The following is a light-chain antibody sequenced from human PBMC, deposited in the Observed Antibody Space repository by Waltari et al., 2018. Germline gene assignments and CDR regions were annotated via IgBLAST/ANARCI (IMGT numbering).Light chain of an antibody. CDR1: SNNVGNQG. Sequence: QAGLTQPPSVSKGLRQTATLTCTGNSNNVGNQGAAWLQQHQGHPPKLLSYRNNNRPSGISERCSASRSGNTASLTITGLQPEDEADYYCSAWDSSLSAHVFGSGTKVTVL. J-gene: IGLJ6*01. CDR3: SAWDSSLSAHV. CDR2: RNN. V-gene: IGLV10-54*04.